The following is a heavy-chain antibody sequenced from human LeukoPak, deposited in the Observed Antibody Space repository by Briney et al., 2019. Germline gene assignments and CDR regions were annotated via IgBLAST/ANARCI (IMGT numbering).Heavy chain of an antibody. J-gene: IGHJ6*02. Sequence: PSETLSLTCTVPGGSISSYYWSWIRQPPGKGLEWIGYIYYSGSTNYNPSLKSRVTISVDTSKNQFSLKLSSVTAADTAVYYCARETHDYGMDVWGQGTTVTVSS. CDR2: IYYSGST. CDR3: ARETHDYGMDV. D-gene: IGHD3-3*01. CDR1: GGSISSYY. V-gene: IGHV4-59*01.